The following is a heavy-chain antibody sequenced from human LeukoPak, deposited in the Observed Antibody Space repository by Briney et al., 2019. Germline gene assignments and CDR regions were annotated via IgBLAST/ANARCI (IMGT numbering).Heavy chain of an antibody. CDR1: GYTFNTYG. Sequence: ASVKVSCKASGYTFNTYGITWVRQAPGQGLEWMGWISGYNGKTKYAQKLQDRVTMTTDTSTTTAYMELRSLRSDDTAVYYCARGRQIWELWFDPWGQGTLVTVSS. J-gene: IGHJ5*02. V-gene: IGHV1-18*01. CDR3: ARGRQIWELWFDP. CDR2: ISGYNGKT. D-gene: IGHD5-18*01.